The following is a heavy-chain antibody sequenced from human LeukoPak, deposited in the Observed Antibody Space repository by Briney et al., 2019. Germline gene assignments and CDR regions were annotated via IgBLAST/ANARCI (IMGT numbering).Heavy chain of an antibody. J-gene: IGHJ4*02. D-gene: IGHD6-13*01. CDR2: INPNSGAT. Sequence: GASVKVSCKASGYTFTAYYMHWVRQAPGQGLEWMGWINPNSGATYYEQKFQGRGTMTRDTSISTAYMEVTRLRSDDSAMYYCARYMAAAGTFDYWGQGTLVTVSS. V-gene: IGHV1-2*02. CDR1: GYTFTAYY. CDR3: ARYMAAAGTFDY.